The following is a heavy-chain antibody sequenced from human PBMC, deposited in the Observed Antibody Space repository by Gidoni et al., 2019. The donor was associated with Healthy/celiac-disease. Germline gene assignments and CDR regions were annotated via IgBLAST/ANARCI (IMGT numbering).Heavy chain of an antibody. J-gene: IGHJ2*01. Sequence: QVQLVESGGGVVQPGKSLRLSCAASGFNFSPYGMHWVRQAPGKGLEWVAVTWYDGSNNYYADSVKGRFTISRDNSKNTLYLQTNSLRAEDTAVYYCAREERQKGYWYFDLWGRGTLVTVSS. CDR2: TWYDGSNN. CDR1: GFNFSPYG. V-gene: IGHV3-33*01. CDR3: AREERQKGYWYFDL.